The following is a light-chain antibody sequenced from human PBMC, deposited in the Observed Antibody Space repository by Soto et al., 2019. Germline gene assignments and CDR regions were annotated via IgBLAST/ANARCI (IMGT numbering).Light chain of an antibody. Sequence: DIEMTQSPASLSASVGDRATLSCRASQGVSSRLAWYQQKPGQAPRLLIYAASTVPTGIPARFSGSGSGTDFTLTISSLQPEDFATYYCQQYNSWPLTFGGGTKVDIK. CDR1: QGVSSR. J-gene: IGKJ4*02. CDR3: QQYNSWPLT. CDR2: AAS. V-gene: IGKV3-15*01.